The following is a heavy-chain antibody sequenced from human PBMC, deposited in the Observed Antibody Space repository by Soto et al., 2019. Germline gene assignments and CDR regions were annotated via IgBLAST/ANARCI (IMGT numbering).Heavy chain of an antibody. V-gene: IGHV1-18*01. CDR3: ARDRGVAPPVAGNTHSYYYMDV. D-gene: IGHD6-19*01. CDR2: ISGFNGNT. CDR1: GYSFTNYG. Sequence: QDQLVQSGAEVKKPGASVTVSCKASGYSFTNYGITWVRQAPGQGLEWMGWISGFNGNTHYAQKLQGRVTMTTDASTSTAYMELRSLRSDDTAVYYCARDRGVAPPVAGNTHSYYYMDVWGKGTTVTVSS. J-gene: IGHJ6*03.